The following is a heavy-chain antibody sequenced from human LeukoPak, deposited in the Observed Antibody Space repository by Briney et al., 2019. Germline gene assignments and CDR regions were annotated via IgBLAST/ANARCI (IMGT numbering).Heavy chain of an antibody. D-gene: IGHD2/OR15-2a*01. V-gene: IGHV4-30-4*01. Sequence: SQTLSLTCTVSGGSINSRTAYWTWIRQPPGEGLEWIGYIYYTGSTYYNPSLKTRASMSIDTSKNQFSLKLSSVTAADTAVYYCARISFLRPEGHEEDAFDIWGQGTMVTVSS. CDR3: ARISFLRPEGHEEDAFDI. J-gene: IGHJ3*02. CDR2: IYYTGST. CDR1: GGSINSRTAY.